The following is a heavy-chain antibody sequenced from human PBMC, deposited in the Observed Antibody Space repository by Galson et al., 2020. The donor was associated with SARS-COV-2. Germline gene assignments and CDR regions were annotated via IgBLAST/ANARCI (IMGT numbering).Heavy chain of an antibody. J-gene: IGHJ4*02. D-gene: IGHD6-25*01. CDR3: AKNPEGSLAAPCSLFFRRPRTYYFDC. Sequence: GESLKISCAASGFSFSSYAMSWVRQAPGKGLQWVSAISDSGATTYYADSVRGRFTVSRDNSKNTLYLQMSSLRAEDTAVYYWAKNPEGSLAAPCSLFFRRPRTYYFDCWGQGTLVSVSS. CDR2: ISDSGATT. V-gene: IGHV3-23*01. CDR1: GFSFSSYA.